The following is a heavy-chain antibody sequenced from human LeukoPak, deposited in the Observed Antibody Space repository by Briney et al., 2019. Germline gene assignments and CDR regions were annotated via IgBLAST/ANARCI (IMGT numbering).Heavy chain of an antibody. D-gene: IGHD3-10*01. CDR2: ISGSGGST. CDR3: ATDPTPRITMVREDLFDY. V-gene: IGHV3-23*01. Sequence: GGSLRLSCAAYGFTFSSYAMSWVRPAPGNGLEWVSAISGSGGSTYYADSVKGRFTISRDNSKNTLYLQMNSLRAEDTAVYYCATDPTPRITMVREDLFDYWGQGTLVTVSS. CDR1: GFTFSSYA. J-gene: IGHJ4*02.